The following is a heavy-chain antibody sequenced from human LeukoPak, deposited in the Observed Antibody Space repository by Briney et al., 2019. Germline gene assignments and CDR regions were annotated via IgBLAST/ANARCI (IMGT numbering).Heavy chain of an antibody. J-gene: IGHJ3*02. CDR2: IRDGGGSA. CDR1: GFTFSAYA. V-gene: IGHV3-23*01. Sequence: GGSLRLSCTASGFTFSAYAMMWARQAPGKGPEWVSAIRDGGGSAFYADSVKGRFTISRDNSKYTLFLQMNSLRAEDTAVYYCARDPNGDYIGAFDMWGPGTMVTVSS. CDR3: ARDPNGDYIGAFDM. D-gene: IGHD4-17*01.